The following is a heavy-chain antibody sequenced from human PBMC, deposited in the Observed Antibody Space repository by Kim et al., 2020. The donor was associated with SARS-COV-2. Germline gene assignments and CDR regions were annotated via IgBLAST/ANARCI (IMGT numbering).Heavy chain of an antibody. D-gene: IGHD2-2*01. Sequence: SETLSLTCAVYGGSFSGYYWSWIRQPPGKGLEWIGEINHSGSTNYNPSLKSRVTISVDTSKNQFSLKLSSVTAADTAVYYCARGQIVVVPAHFDYWGQGTLVTVSS. V-gene: IGHV4-34*01. CDR1: GGSFSGYY. CDR2: INHSGST. CDR3: ARGQIVVVPAHFDY. J-gene: IGHJ4*02.